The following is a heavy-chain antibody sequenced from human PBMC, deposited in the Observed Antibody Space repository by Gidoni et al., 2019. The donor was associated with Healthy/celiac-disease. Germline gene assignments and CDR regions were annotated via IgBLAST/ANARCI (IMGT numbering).Heavy chain of an antibody. CDR2: INPSGGST. CDR1: GYTFTSYY. CDR3: ASYSSGWNDAFDI. Sequence: QVQLVQSGAEVKKPGASVKVSCKASGYTFTSYYMHWVRQAPGQGLEWMGIINPSGGSTSYAQKFQGRVTMTRDTSTSTVYMELSSLRSEDTAVYYCASYSSGWNDAFDIWGQGTMVTVSS. D-gene: IGHD6-19*01. V-gene: IGHV1-46*01. J-gene: IGHJ3*02.